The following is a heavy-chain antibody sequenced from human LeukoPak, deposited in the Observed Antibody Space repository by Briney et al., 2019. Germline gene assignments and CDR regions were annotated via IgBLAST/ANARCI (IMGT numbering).Heavy chain of an antibody. J-gene: IGHJ4*02. CDR3: ASHSGTPLDY. Sequence: GASVKVSCKASGYTFTRYGITWVRQAPGQGLEWMGGIIPIFGTANYAQKFQGRVTITADKSTSTAYMELSSLRSEDTAVYYCASHSGTPLDYWGQGTLVTVSS. CDR2: IIPIFGTA. D-gene: IGHD1-26*01. V-gene: IGHV1-69*06. CDR1: GYTFTRYG.